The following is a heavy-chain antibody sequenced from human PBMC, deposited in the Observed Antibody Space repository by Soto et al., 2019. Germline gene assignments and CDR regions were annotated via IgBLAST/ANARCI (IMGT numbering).Heavy chain of an antibody. CDR3: AKDQGIAASHGID. V-gene: IGHV3-30*18. J-gene: IGHJ3*01. CDR2: ISNDGSDK. D-gene: IGHD6-13*01. CDR1: GFTFNNYG. Sequence: GGSLRLSCAASGFTFNNYGMHWVRQAPGKGLEWVAVISNDGSDKYYADSVKGRLTISRDNSKDALYLQMNSLRAEDTAVYYCAKDQGIAASHGIDWGQGTMVTVSS.